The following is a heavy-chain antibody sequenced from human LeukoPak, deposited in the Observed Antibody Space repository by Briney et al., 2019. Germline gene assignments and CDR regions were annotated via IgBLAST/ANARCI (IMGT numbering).Heavy chain of an antibody. CDR2: ISSSSSTI. D-gene: IGHD3-16*01. Sequence: GGSLRLSCAASGFTFSSYAMSWVRQAPGKGLEWVSYISSSSSTIYDADSVKGRFTISRDNAKNSLYLQMNSLRDEDTAVYYCARHGRVEGYYDYVWGSYSDGYYFDYWGQGTLVTVSS. V-gene: IGHV3-48*02. CDR1: GFTFSSYA. J-gene: IGHJ4*02. CDR3: ARHGRVEGYYDYVWGSYSDGYYFDY.